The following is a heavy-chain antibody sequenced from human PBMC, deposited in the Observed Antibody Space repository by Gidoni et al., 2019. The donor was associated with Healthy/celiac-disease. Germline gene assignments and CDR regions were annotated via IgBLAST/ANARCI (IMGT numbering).Heavy chain of an antibody. CDR2: IRSKAYGGTT. Sequence: EGQLVESGGGLVQPGRSVRLSCTASGFTLGDYAMSWVRPAPGKGLEWVGFIRSKAYGGTTEYAASVKGRFTISRDDSKSISYLQMNSLKTEDTAVYYCTRELKWELLAYNYWGQGTLVTVSS. J-gene: IGHJ4*02. CDR1: GFTLGDYA. V-gene: IGHV3-49*04. D-gene: IGHD1-26*01. CDR3: TRELKWELLAYNY.